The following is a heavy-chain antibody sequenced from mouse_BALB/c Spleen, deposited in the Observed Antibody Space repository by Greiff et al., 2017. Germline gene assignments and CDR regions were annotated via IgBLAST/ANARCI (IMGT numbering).Heavy chain of an antibody. CDR1: GYTFSSYW. D-gene: IGHD2-1*01. V-gene: IGHV1-9*01. J-gene: IGHJ3*01. CDR3: ARTGDGTGGFAY. Sequence: VQLKESGAELMKPGASVKISCKATGYTFSSYWIEWVKQRPGHGPEWIGEILPGSGSTNYNEKFKGKATFTAETSSNTAYIQLSSLTSEDSAVYYCARTGDGTGGFAYWGQGTLVTVSA. CDR2: ILPGSGST.